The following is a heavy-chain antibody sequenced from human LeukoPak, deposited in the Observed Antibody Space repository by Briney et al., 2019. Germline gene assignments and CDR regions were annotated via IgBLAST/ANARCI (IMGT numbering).Heavy chain of an antibody. CDR3: ARGGGLGTTTPHFDY. CDR2: VHYSGTA. J-gene: IGHJ4*02. CDR1: DGSITNYD. D-gene: IGHD1-1*01. Sequence: SETLSLTCTVSDGSITNYDWSWVRQPPGKGLEFIGHVHYSGTANYNPSLKSRVTMSVDTSKNQFSLKLSSVTAADAAVYYCARGGGLGTTTPHFDYWGQGTLVTVSS. V-gene: IGHV4-59*12.